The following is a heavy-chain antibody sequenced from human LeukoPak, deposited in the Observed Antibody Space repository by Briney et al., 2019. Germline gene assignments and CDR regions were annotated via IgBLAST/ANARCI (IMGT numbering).Heavy chain of an antibody. V-gene: IGHV4-34*01. Sequence: SETLSLTCAVYGGSFSGYYWSWIRQPPGKGLEWVGEINHSGSTNYNPSLTRRVTISVDTSKNQFSLMLRSVTPADTALYHCPTRSPNTPYSRRYYWDPFAYWGQRTPATVYS. J-gene: IGHJ4*02. CDR3: PTRSPNTPYSRRYYWDPFAY. D-gene: IGHD3-22*01. CDR2: INHSGST. CDR1: GGSFSGYY.